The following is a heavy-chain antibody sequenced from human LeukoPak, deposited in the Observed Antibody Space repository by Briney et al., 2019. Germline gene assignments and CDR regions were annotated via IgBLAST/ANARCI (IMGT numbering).Heavy chain of an antibody. J-gene: IGHJ4*02. Sequence: GGSLRLSCAAPGFIFTDYYMTWIRQTPGKGLEWLSYISGSGSSVYYADSVRGRFTISRDNAKKALYLQMNSLRVDDTAVYYCARGDNVYFWGQGVLVTVSS. CDR3: ARGDNVYF. V-gene: IGHV3-11*01. D-gene: IGHD3-16*01. CDR1: GFIFTDYY. CDR2: ISGSGSSV.